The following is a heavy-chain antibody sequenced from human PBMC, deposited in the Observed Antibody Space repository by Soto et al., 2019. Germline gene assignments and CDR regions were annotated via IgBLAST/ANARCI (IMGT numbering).Heavy chain of an antibody. CDR2: INQGGSQP. D-gene: IGHD5-18*01. V-gene: IGHV3-7*01. CDR3: ATLDTAKIETAGY. CDR1: GLRFSNIW. Sequence: GGSLRLSCVASGLRFSNIWTSWVRQSPGKGLEWVANINQGGSQPYYVDSVKGRFTISKDNAKNSLYLQMNSLRVEDTALYYCATLDTAKIETAGYWGQGTLVTVS. J-gene: IGHJ4*02.